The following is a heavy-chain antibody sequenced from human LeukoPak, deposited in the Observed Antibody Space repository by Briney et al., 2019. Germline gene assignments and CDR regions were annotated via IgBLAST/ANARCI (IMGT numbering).Heavy chain of an antibody. CDR1: GFTFSDYY. CDR2: ISSSSSTI. Sequence: GGSLRLSCAASGFTFSDYYMSWIRQAPGKGLEWVSYISSSSSTIYYADSVKGRFTISRDNAKNSLYLQMNSLRAEDTAVYYCARDLSMAYCSGGSCSLGAFDIWGQGTMVTVSS. CDR3: ARDLSMAYCSGGSCSLGAFDI. J-gene: IGHJ3*02. D-gene: IGHD2-15*01. V-gene: IGHV3-11*04.